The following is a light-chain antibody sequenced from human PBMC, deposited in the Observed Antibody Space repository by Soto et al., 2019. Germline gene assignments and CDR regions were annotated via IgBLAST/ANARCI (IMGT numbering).Light chain of an antibody. CDR2: DVS. J-gene: IGLJ1*01. CDR3: SAYTTRTTLFV. CDR1: SSDVATYNY. V-gene: IGLV2-14*03. Sequence: QSALTQPASVSGSPGQSITISCTGTSSDVATYNYVSWYQHHPGKAPKLMIYDVSNRPSGVSNRFSGSKSGNTASLTISGLQADDEAHYYCSAYTTRTTLFVFGTWTKLTVL.